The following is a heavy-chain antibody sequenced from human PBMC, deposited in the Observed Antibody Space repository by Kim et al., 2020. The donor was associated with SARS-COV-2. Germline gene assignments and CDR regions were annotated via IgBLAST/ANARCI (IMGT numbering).Heavy chain of an antibody. D-gene: IGHD5-12*01. Sequence: SVKDGFTISRDNSKNTLSLHRNSLRADDTAVYYCARDVGPWDGYANFDLWGRGTLVTVSS. J-gene: IGHJ2*01. CDR3: ARDVGPWDGYANFDL. V-gene: IGHV3-30*07.